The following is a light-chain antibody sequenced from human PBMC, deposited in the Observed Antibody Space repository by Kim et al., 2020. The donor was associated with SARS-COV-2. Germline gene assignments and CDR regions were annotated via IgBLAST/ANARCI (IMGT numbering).Light chain of an antibody. V-gene: IGKV3-20*01. CDR3: QQYGSSPYT. CDR2: GAS. J-gene: IGKJ2*01. Sequence: PGERATLSCRASQSVSSSYLDWYQQKPGQAPRLLIDGASSRATGIPDRFSGSGSGTDFTLTISRLEPEDFAVYYCQQYGSSPYTFGQGTKLE. CDR1: QSVSSSY.